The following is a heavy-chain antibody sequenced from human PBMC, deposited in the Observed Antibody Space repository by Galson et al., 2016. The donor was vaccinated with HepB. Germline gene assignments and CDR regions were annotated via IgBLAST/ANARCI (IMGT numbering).Heavy chain of an antibody. CDR1: GYSFSNYI. CDR2: INGGNGNT. J-gene: IGHJ5*02. V-gene: IGHV1-3*01. CDR3: AGDLGSSTWWGWLDP. D-gene: IGHD6-13*01. Sequence: SVKVSCKASGYSFSNYIMNWVRQAPGQRLEWMGWINGGNGNTKYSERFQDRVTITRDTSANTVYMELDSLTSEDTAVYYCAGDLGSSTWWGWLDPWGQGSLVSV.